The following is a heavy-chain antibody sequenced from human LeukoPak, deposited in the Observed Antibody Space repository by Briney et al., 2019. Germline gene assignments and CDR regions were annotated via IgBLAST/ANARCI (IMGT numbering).Heavy chain of an antibody. D-gene: IGHD3-22*01. J-gene: IGHJ6*03. V-gene: IGHV3-53*01. CDR3: AIGPYYYDTTQGDYYYYYMDV. CDR1: GIIVSSNY. CDR2: IYSGGST. Sequence: GGSLRLSCAASGIIVSSNYMTWVRQAPGKGLQWVSVIYSGGSTYYADSVKGRFTISRDNSKNTVYLQMNSLRAEDTAVYYCAIGPYYYDTTQGDYYYYYMDVWGKGTTVTISS.